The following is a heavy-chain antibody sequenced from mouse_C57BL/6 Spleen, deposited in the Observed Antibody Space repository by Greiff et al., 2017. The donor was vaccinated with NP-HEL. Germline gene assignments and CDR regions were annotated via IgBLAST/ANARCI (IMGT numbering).Heavy chain of an antibody. Sequence: QVQLQQPGAELVKPGASVKLSCKASGYTFTSYWMHWVKQRPGQGLEWIGMIHPNSGSTNYNEKFKSKATLTVDKSSSTAYMQLSSLTSDDSAVYYCATDYVYYYAMDYWGQGTSVTVSS. D-gene: IGHD2-4*01. CDR2: IHPNSGST. J-gene: IGHJ4*01. V-gene: IGHV1-64*01. CDR3: ATDYVYYYAMDY. CDR1: GYTFTSYW.